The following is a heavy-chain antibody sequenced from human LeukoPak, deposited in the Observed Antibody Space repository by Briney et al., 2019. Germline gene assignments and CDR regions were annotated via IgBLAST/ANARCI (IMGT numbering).Heavy chain of an antibody. J-gene: IGHJ6*02. CDR1: GFTFSSYE. CDR2: ISSSGSTI. D-gene: IGHD1-26*01. Sequence: GGSLRLSCAASGFTFSSYEMNWVRQAPGKGLEWVSYISSSGSTIYYADSVKGRFTISRDNAKNSLYLQMNSLRAEDTAVYYCARQISGSYPEFYYYCMDVWGQGTTVTVSS. V-gene: IGHV3-48*03. CDR3: ARQISGSYPEFYYYCMDV.